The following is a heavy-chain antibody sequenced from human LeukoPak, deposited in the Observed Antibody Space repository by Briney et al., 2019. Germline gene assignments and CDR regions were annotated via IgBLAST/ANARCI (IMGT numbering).Heavy chain of an antibody. D-gene: IGHD3-16*01. Sequence: PGRSLRLSCAASGFTFSSYGMHWVRQAPGKGLEWVAVISYDGSDKYYTDSVKGRFTISRDNSEDTVYLQMNNLRSDDTAVYFCAGGTYVWRYLDYWGQGTLVTVSS. CDR1: GFTFSSYG. V-gene: IGHV3-30*03. CDR2: ISYDGSDK. J-gene: IGHJ4*02. CDR3: AGGTYVWRYLDY.